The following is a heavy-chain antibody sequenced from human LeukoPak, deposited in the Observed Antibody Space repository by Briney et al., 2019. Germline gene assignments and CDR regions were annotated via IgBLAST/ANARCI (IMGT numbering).Heavy chain of an antibody. CDR3: AREAGAFEI. J-gene: IGHJ3*02. V-gene: IGHV4-61*02. Sequence: PSETLSLTCTVSGGSISSGSYYWSWIRQPAGKGLEWIGRIYTSGSTNYNPSLKSRVTISVDTSKNQFSLKLSSVTAADTAVYYCAREAGAFEIWGQGTMVTVSS. CDR2: IYTSGST. D-gene: IGHD6-19*01. CDR1: GGSISSGSYY.